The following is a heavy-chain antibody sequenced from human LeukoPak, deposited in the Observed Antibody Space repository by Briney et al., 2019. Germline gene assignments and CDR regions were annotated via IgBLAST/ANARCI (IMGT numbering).Heavy chain of an antibody. CDR2: IRYDGSNK. D-gene: IGHD4-17*01. V-gene: IGHV3-30*02. Sequence: SGGSLRLSCAASGFTVSSNYMSWVRQAPGKGLEWVAFIRYDGSNKYYADSVKGRFTISRDNSKNTLYLQMNSLRAEDTAVYYCARDVPYGDHGGYFDLWGRGTLVTVSS. CDR3: ARDVPYGDHGGYFDL. J-gene: IGHJ2*01. CDR1: GFTVSSNY.